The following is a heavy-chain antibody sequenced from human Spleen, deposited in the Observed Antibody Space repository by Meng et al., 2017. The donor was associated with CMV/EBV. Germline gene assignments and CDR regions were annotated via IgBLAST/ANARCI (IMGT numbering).Heavy chain of an antibody. D-gene: IGHD6-6*01. CDR2: IIPILGIA. Sequence: SVKVSCKASGGTFSSYAISWVRQAPGQGLEWMGVIIPILGIANYAQKFQGRVTITADKSTSTAYMELSSLRSEDTAVYYCARRSSSSTPYYYYYGMDVWGQGTTVTVSS. J-gene: IGHJ6*02. CDR3: ARRSSSSTPYYYYYGMDV. CDR1: GGTFSSYA. V-gene: IGHV1-69*10.